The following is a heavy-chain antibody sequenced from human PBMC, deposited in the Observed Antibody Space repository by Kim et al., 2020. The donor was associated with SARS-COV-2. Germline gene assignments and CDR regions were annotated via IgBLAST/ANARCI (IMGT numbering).Heavy chain of an antibody. D-gene: IGHD2-15*01. CDR2: ISSNSDTI. CDR3: AKTIVRVHLMDV. CDR1: EFDFGYFA. J-gene: IGHJ6*03. Sequence: GGSLRLSCAASEFDFGYFAMHWFRQAPGKGLEWVSGISSNSDTIGYADSVKGRFTISRDNAKNSLYLQMNSLRVEDTALYYCAKTIVRVHLMDVWGKGTPVTVSS. V-gene: IGHV3-9*01.